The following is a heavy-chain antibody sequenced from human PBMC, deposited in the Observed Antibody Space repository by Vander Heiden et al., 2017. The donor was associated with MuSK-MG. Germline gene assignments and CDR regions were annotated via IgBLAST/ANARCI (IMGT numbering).Heavy chain of an antibody. CDR2: IKQDGSEK. V-gene: IGHV3-7*01. CDR1: GFTFSSYW. J-gene: IGHJ5*02. Sequence: EVQLVESGGGLVQPGGSLRLSCAAPGFTFSSYWMSWVRQAPGKGLEWVANIKQDGSEKYYVDSVKGRFTISRDNAKNSLYLQMNSLRAEDTAVYYCARGGRKDWFDPWGQGTLVTVSS. D-gene: IGHD3-10*01. CDR3: ARGGRKDWFDP.